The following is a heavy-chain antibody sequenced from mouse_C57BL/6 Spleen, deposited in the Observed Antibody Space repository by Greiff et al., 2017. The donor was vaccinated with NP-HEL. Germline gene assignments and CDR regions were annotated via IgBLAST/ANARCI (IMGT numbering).Heavy chain of an antibody. V-gene: IGHV5-12*01. CDR2: ISNGGGST. Sequence: EVHLVESGGGLVQPGGSLKLSCAASGFTFSDYYMYWVRQTPEKRLEWVAYISNGGGSTYYPDTVKGRFTISRDDAKNTLYLQMSRLKSEDTAMYYCARHLGAMDYWGQGTSVTVSS. CDR1: GFTFSDYY. J-gene: IGHJ4*01. D-gene: IGHD4-1*01. CDR3: ARHLGAMDY.